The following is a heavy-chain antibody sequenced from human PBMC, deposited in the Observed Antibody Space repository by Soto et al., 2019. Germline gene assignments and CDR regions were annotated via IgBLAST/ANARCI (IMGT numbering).Heavy chain of an antibody. CDR3: ARGEVSDSNYDWFDS. Sequence: GGSLRLSCAASGFTFGDYYRAWIRQAPGKGLEGISYISSSGRTTYYADSVKGRFNISRDNAKNSLYLQMKTMRAEDSAVYSCARGEVSDSNYDWFDSWGQGALVPVSS. CDR1: GFTFGDYY. D-gene: IGHD4-4*01. J-gene: IGHJ5*01. V-gene: IGHV3-11*01. CDR2: ISSSGRTT.